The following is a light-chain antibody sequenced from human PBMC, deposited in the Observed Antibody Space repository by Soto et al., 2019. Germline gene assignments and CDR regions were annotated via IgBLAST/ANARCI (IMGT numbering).Light chain of an antibody. V-gene: IGLV1-40*01. J-gene: IGLJ1*01. CDR1: SSNIGSTYD. CDR3: QSYDDSLSVHYV. Sequence: QSVLTQPPSVSGAPGQRVTISCTGSSSNIGSTYDVQWYQQLPGTVPKLLIHGNTDRPSGVPDRFSGSKSGTSASLAITGPQADDEADYYCQSYDDSLSVHYVFGTGTKLTVL. CDR2: GNT.